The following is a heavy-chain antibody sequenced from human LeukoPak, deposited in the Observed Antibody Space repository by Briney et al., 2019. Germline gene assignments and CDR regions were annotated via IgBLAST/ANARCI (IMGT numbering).Heavy chain of an antibody. J-gene: IGHJ3*02. CDR2: IKSKTDGGTT. Sequence: GGSLRLSCAASGFTFSNAWMSWVRQAPGKGLEWVGRIKSKTDGGTTDYAAPVKGRFTISRDDSKNTLYLQMNSLKTEDTAVYYCTTDYCSSTSCSDAFDIWGQGTMVTVSS. V-gene: IGHV3-15*01. CDR3: TTDYCSSTSCSDAFDI. D-gene: IGHD2-2*01. CDR1: GFTFSNAW.